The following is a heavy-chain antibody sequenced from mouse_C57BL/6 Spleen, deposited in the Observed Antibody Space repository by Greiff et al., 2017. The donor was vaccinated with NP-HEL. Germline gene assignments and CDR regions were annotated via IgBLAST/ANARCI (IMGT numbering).Heavy chain of an antibody. CDR1: GYTFTSYG. V-gene: IGHV1-81*01. CDR3: ARDDGYSFAY. D-gene: IGHD2-3*01. Sequence: VQVVESGAELARPGASVKLSCKASGYTFTSYGISWVKQRTGQGLEWIGEIYPRSGNTYYNEKFKGKATLTADKSSSTAYMELRSLTSEDSAVYFCARDDGYSFAYWGQGTLVTVSA. J-gene: IGHJ3*01. CDR2: IYPRSGNT.